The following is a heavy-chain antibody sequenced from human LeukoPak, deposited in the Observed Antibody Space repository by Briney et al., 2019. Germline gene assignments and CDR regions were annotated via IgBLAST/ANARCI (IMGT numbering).Heavy chain of an antibody. Sequence: SETLSLTCTVSGGSISSYYWSWIRQPPGKGLEWIGYIYYSGSTNYNPSLKGRVTISVDTSKNQFSLKLSSVTAADTAVYYCARTYYYGSGMKIDPWGQGTLVTVSS. D-gene: IGHD3-10*01. J-gene: IGHJ5*02. CDR2: IYYSGST. CDR3: ARTYYYGSGMKIDP. V-gene: IGHV4-59*01. CDR1: GGSISSYY.